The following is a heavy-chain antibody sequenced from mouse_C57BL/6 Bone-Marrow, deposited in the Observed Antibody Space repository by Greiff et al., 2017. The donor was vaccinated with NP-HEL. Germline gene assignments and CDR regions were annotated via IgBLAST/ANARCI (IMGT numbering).Heavy chain of an antibody. J-gene: IGHJ3*01. Sequence: EVQLLESGGGLVKPGGSLKLSCAASGFTFSSYAMSWVRQTPEKRLEWVATISDGGSYTYYPDTVKGRFTISRDNAKNNLYLQRSHLKSEDTAMYYCARAPPYGYCSSYGAWFAYWGQGTLVTVSA. CDR1: GFTFSSYA. CDR2: ISDGGSYT. V-gene: IGHV5-4*01. CDR3: ARAPPYGYCSSYGAWFAY. D-gene: IGHD1-1*01.